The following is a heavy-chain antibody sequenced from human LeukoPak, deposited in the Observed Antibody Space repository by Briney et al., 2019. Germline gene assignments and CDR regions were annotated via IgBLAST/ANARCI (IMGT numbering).Heavy chain of an antibody. CDR1: GYSISSGYY. D-gene: IGHD3-22*01. Sequence: SETLSLTCTVSGYSISSGYYWGWIRQPPGKGLEWIGTIYHSGSTYYNPSLKSRVTISVDTSKNQFSLKLSSVTAADTAVYYCARRNYYDSSGYVSVEWSQGTLVTVSS. CDR2: IYHSGST. V-gene: IGHV4-38-2*02. CDR3: ARRNYYDSSGYVSVE. J-gene: IGHJ4*02.